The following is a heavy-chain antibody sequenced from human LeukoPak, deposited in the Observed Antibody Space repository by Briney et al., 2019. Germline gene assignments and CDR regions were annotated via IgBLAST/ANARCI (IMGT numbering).Heavy chain of an antibody. J-gene: IGHJ4*02. D-gene: IGHD3-3*01. CDR2: IYRGGTA. CDR1: RFTVSDNY. CDR3: AGGTDFWSGYSFDS. V-gene: IGHV3-53*01. Sequence: GGSLTPSCAASRFTVSDNYMSWVRQAPGKGLEWVSLIYRGGTADFADSVKGRFTISRDISKNTLSLQLSSLRPEDTAVYFCAGGTDFWSGYSFDSWGQGTLVTVSS.